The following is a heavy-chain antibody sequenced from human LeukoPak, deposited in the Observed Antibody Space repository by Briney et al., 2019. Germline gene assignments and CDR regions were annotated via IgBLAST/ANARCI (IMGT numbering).Heavy chain of an antibody. D-gene: IGHD6-19*01. CDR1: GFSVSSKY. J-gene: IGHJ4*02. CDR2: IYSGGST. CDR3: ARGGAVAGTLDFDY. Sequence: GGSLRLSCAASGFSVSSKYMGWVRQAPGKGLEWVSVIYSGGSTYYADSVKGRFTISRDNSKNTLYLQMNSLRAEDTAVYYCARGGAVAGTLDFDYWGQGTLVTVSS. V-gene: IGHV3-66*01.